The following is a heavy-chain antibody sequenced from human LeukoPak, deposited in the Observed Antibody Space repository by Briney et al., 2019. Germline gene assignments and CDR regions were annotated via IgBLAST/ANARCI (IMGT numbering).Heavy chain of an antibody. D-gene: IGHD6-6*01. V-gene: IGHV4-38-2*02. CDR2: IYHSGST. CDR1: GYPISSGYY. Sequence: SETLSLTCTVSGYPISSGYYWGWIRQPPGKGLEWIGSIYHSGSTYYNPALKSRVTISVDTSKNQFSLKLSSVTAADTAVYYCARGGIASRPSCWFDPWGQGTQVTVSS. J-gene: IGHJ5*02. CDR3: ARGGIASRPSCWFDP.